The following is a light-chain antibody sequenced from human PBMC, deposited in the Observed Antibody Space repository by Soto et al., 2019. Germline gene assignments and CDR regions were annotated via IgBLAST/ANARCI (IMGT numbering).Light chain of an antibody. CDR2: GNS. J-gene: IGLJ1*01. Sequence: QSVLTQPPSVSWAPGQRVTISCTGSSSNIGAGYDVHWYQQLPGTAPKLLIYGNSNRPSGVPDRFSGSKSGTSASLAITGLQAEDEADYYCQSYDSSLSEVFGTGTKVTVL. CDR3: QSYDSSLSEV. CDR1: SSNIGAGYD. V-gene: IGLV1-40*01.